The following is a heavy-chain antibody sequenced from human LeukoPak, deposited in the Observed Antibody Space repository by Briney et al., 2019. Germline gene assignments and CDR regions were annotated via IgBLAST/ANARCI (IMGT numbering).Heavy chain of an antibody. Sequence: PGGSLRLSCAASGFTFDDYPMHWVRQAPGKGLEWVSLISWDGSRTYYADSVKGRFTISRDNSKNSLYLQMNSLRTEDTALYYCSKDIYDTSGYYGFHYWGQGTLVTVSS. J-gene: IGHJ4*02. D-gene: IGHD3-22*01. CDR1: GFTFDDYP. CDR2: ISWDGSRT. CDR3: SKDIYDTSGYYGFHY. V-gene: IGHV3-43*01.